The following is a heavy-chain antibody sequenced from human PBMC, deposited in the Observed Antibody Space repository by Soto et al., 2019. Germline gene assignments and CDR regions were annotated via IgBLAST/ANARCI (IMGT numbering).Heavy chain of an antibody. Sequence: GGSLRLSCAASGFTVSSNYMSWVRQAPGKGLEWVSVIYSGGSTYYADSVKGRFTISRDNSKNTLYLQMNSLRAEDTAVYYCAREWLDYYGMDVWGQGTTVTVSS. CDR1: GFTVSSNY. V-gene: IGHV3-53*01. CDR3: AREWLDYYGMDV. CDR2: IYSGGST. D-gene: IGHD5-18*01. J-gene: IGHJ6*02.